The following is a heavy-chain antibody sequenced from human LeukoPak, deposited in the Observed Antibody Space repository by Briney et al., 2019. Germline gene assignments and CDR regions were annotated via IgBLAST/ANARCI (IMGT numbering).Heavy chain of an antibody. CDR3: ARGWVPSGSPLDY. Sequence: PSETLSLTCTVSGGSISNKYWSWIRQPPGKGLEWIGYIYYSGSTNYSPSLKSRVTISVDTSKNQFSLKLSSVTAADTAVYYCARGWVPSGSPLDYWGQGTLVTVSS. CDR2: IYYSGST. D-gene: IGHD3-10*01. CDR1: GGSISNKY. V-gene: IGHV4-59*12. J-gene: IGHJ4*02.